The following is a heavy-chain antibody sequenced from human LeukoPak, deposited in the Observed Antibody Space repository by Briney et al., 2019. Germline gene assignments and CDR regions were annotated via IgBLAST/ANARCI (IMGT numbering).Heavy chain of an antibody. V-gene: IGHV4-39*07. CDR3: ARDQWPYGSGSYAT. Sequence: SETLSLTCSVSGGSISSSDYYWGWIRQPPGKGLEFIASIYYSGSTYYNPSLESRVTIGMDMSRNQVSLRLSTVTAADTAVYFCARDQWPYGSGSYATWRQGTLVIVSS. CDR2: IYYSGST. D-gene: IGHD3-10*01. J-gene: IGHJ5*02. CDR1: GGSISSSDYY.